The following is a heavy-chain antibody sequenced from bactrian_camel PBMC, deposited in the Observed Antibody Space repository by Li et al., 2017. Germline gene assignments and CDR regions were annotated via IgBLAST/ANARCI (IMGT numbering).Heavy chain of an antibody. CDR2: IDPSGRA. V-gene: IGHV3S53*01. D-gene: IGHD2*01. Sequence: HVQLVESGGGSVQAGGSLRLSCTVSGDIIFTYFMGWFRQAPGQEREGVAGIDPSGRARYKDSVEGRFTISQDNAKNTLCLQMNNLEPDDTAMYYCATIVRRGGGYCHSDYDYEYWGQGTQVTVS. J-gene: IGHJ4*01. CDR1: GDIIFTYF. CDR3: ATIVRRGGGYCHSDYDYEY.